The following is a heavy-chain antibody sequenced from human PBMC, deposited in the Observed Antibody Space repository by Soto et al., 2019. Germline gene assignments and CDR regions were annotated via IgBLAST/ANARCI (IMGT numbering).Heavy chain of an antibody. J-gene: IGHJ6*02. Sequence: QVQLVQSGAEVKKPGSSVKVSCKASGGTFSSYAISWVRQAPGQGLEWMGGIIPIFGTADYAQKFQGRVTITADESTSTAYMELSSLRSEDTAVYYCASHSSLRGYCISTSCYGYYYGMDVWGQGTTDTVSS. V-gene: IGHV1-69*12. D-gene: IGHD2-2*01. CDR2: IIPIFGTA. CDR3: ASHSSLRGYCISTSCYGYYYGMDV. CDR1: GGTFSSYA.